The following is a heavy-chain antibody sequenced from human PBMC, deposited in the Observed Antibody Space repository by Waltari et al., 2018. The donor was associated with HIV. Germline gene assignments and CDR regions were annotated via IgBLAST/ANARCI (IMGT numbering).Heavy chain of an antibody. CDR2: VYYTGST. CDR1: GGPISGYY. D-gene: IGHD6-19*01. J-gene: IGHJ4*02. Sequence: QVQLQESGPGLVKPSETLSLTCTVSGGPISGYYWGWIRPSPGKGMQWIGYVYYTGSTNYDPSRKIRVTISVDTSKNQFSLKMSSVTAADTAVYYCARVRASSGWSPLGYWGQGILVTVSS. V-gene: IGHV4-59*01. CDR3: ARVRASSGWSPLGY.